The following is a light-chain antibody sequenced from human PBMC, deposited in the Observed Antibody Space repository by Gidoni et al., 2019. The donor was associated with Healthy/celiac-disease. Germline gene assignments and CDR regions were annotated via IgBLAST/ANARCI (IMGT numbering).Light chain of an antibody. Sequence: IPMTQSPSSLSASVGDRDTITRRASQSISIYLNWYQQKPGKAPKLLIYAASSLQSGVPSRFSGSGSGTDFTLTISSLQPEDFATYYCQQSYSTPFTFGPGTKVEIK. CDR2: AAS. CDR1: QSISIY. J-gene: IGKJ3*01. CDR3: QQSYSTPFT. V-gene: IGKV1-39*01.